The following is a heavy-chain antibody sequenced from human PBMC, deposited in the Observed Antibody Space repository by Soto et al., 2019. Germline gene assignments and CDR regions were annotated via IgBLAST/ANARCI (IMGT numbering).Heavy chain of an antibody. CDR3: ARALGHDYGDYGYYYYGMDV. V-gene: IGHV3-11*05. J-gene: IGHJ6*02. CDR2: ISSSSSYT. Sequence: QVQLVESGGGLVKPGGSLRLSCAASGFTFSDYYMSWIRQAPGKGLEWVSYISSSSSYTNYADSVKGRFTISRDNAKNSLYLQMNSLRAEDTAVYYCARALGHDYGDYGYYYYGMDVWGQGTTVTVSS. CDR1: GFTFSDYY. D-gene: IGHD4-17*01.